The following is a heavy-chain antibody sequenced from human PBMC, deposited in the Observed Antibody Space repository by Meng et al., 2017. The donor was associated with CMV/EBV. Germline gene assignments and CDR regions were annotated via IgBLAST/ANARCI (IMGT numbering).Heavy chain of an antibody. V-gene: IGHV4-34*01. J-gene: IGHJ4*02. D-gene: IGHD6-19*01. CDR1: GWSFSGYY. CDR2: INHSGST. Sequence: GSLRLSFAVYGWSFSGYYWSWIRQPPGKGLEWIGEINHSGSTNYKPSLKSRVTISVDTSKNQFSLKLSSVTAADTAVYYCARGRSYSSGWYPVGGYYFDYWGQGTLVTVSS. CDR3: ARGRSYSSGWYPVGGYYFDY.